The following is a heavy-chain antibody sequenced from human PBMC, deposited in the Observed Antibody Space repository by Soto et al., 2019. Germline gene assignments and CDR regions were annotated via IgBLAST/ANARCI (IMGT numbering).Heavy chain of an antibody. D-gene: IGHD3-3*01. Sequence: QVQVVGSGGGVVQPGRSLRLSCAASGFTFSSFGMHWVRQAPGKGLEWVSLIWYDGSKKSYGDSVKGRFTISRDNSRNTVDLQMNSLRADDTAVYYCARDASYYSLWRGYYPSRNGMDVWGQGTTVTVSS. CDR2: IWYDGSKK. CDR1: GFTFSSFG. V-gene: IGHV3-33*01. CDR3: ARDASYYSLWRGYYPSRNGMDV. J-gene: IGHJ6*02.